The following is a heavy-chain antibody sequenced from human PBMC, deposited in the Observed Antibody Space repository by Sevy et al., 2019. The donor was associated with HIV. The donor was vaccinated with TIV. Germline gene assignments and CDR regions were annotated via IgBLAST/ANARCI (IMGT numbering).Heavy chain of an antibody. V-gene: IGHV3-23*01. CDR3: AKDRSHIIMIRGVVIFDY. Sequence: GGSLRLSCAASGFTFSSYAMSWVRQAPGKGLEWVLAISGSGNTYYADSVKGRFTISRDNPKNTLFLQMNSLRAEDTAVYYCAKDRSHIIMIRGVVIFDYWGQGTLVTVSS. J-gene: IGHJ4*02. D-gene: IGHD3-10*01. CDR2: ISGSGNT. CDR1: GFTFSSYA.